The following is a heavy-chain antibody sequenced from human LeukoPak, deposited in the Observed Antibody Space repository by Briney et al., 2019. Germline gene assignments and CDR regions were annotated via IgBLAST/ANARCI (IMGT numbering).Heavy chain of an antibody. CDR1: GFTFSSYG. CDR3: AKSRGYSYGYGGEAFDI. J-gene: IGHJ3*02. Sequence: GGSLRLSCAASGFTFSSYGMHWVRQAPGKGLEWVSAISGSGGSTYYADSVQGRFTISRDNSKNTLYLQMNSLRAEDTAAYSCAKSRGYSYGYGGEAFDIWGQGTMVTVSS. CDR2: ISGSGGST. V-gene: IGHV3-23*01. D-gene: IGHD5-18*01.